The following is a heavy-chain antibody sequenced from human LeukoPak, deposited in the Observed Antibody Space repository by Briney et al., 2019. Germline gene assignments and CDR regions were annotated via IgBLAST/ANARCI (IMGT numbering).Heavy chain of an antibody. V-gene: IGHV3-74*01. Sequence: GGSLRLSCAASGFTFSSYWMHWVRQAPGKGLVWVSRINSDGSSTSYADSVKGRFTISRDNAKNTLYLQMNSLRAEDTAVYYCAETLHYGHYGKFDYWGQGTLVTVSS. D-gene: IGHD4-17*01. J-gene: IGHJ4*02. CDR2: INSDGSST. CDR3: AETLHYGHYGKFDY. CDR1: GFTFSSYW.